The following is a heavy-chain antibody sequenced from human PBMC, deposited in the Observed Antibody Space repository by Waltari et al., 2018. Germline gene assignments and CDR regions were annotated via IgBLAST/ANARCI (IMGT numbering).Heavy chain of an antibody. Sequence: QVQLVESGGGVVQPGRSLRLSCAASGFTFSSYAMHWVRQAPGKGLEWVAVISYDGSNKYYADSVKGRFTISRDNSKNTLYLQMNSLRAEDTAVYYCARGASHRALDPWGQGTLVTVSS. V-gene: IGHV3-30-3*01. CDR1: GFTFSSYA. CDR3: ARGASHRALDP. CDR2: ISYDGSNK. D-gene: IGHD3-16*02. J-gene: IGHJ5*02.